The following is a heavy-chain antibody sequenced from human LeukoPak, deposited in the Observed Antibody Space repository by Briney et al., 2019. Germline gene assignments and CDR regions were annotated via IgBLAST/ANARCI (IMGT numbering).Heavy chain of an antibody. V-gene: IGHV1-2*02. J-gene: IGHJ6*02. D-gene: IGHD3-3*01. CDR1: GYTFTGYY. CDR2: INPNSGGT. Sequence: GASVTVSCKASGYTFTGYYMHWVRQAPGQGLEWVGWINPNSGGTNYAQKFQGRVTMTRDTSISTAYMELSRLRSDDTAVYYCARGPTPREWLLFFIGMDVWGQGTTVTVSS. CDR3: ARGPTPREWLLFFIGMDV.